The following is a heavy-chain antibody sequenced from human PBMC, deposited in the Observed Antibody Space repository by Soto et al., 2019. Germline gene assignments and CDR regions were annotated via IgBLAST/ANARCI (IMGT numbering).Heavy chain of an antibody. CDR3: ARHPNYYDTSPD. Sequence: QLQLQESGPGLVKPSETLSLTCTVSGGSISSSSYYWGLIHQPPGKGLEWIGSIYYSGSTYYNPSRKSRVTISVDTSKNQFSLKLSSVTAADTAVYSCARHPNYYDTSPDWGQGTLVTVSS. V-gene: IGHV4-39*01. CDR2: IYYSGST. CDR1: GGSISSSSYY. D-gene: IGHD3-22*01. J-gene: IGHJ4*02.